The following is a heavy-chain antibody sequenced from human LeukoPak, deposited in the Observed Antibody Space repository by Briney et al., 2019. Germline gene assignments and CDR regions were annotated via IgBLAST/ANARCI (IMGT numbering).Heavy chain of an antibody. V-gene: IGHV3-66*01. CDR2: IYSGGST. Sequence: GGSLRLSCAASGFTVSSNYMSWVRQAPGKGLEWVSVIYSGGSTYYADSVKGRFTISRDNSKNTLYLQMNSLRAEDTAVYYCAKVGTRDWYYFDYWGQGSLVTVSS. J-gene: IGHJ4*02. CDR3: AKVGTRDWYYFDY. CDR1: GFTVSSNY. D-gene: IGHD1-1*01.